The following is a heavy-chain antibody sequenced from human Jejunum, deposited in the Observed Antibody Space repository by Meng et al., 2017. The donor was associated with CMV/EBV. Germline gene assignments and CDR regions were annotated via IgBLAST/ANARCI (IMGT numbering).Heavy chain of an antibody. Sequence: EYTFTDYYMHWVRQDPGQGLEWMGWINPNTGGTNYAQKFQGRVTMTRDTSTNTAYMELTRLRSDDTALYYCAKDGGSYLDYYFDYWGQGTLVTVSS. J-gene: IGHJ4*02. D-gene: IGHD1-26*01. V-gene: IGHV1-2*02. CDR1: EYTFTDYY. CDR2: INPNTGGT. CDR3: AKDGGSYLDYYFDY.